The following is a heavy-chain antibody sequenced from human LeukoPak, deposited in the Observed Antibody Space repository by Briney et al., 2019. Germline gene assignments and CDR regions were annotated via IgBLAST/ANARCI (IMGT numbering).Heavy chain of an antibody. Sequence: KPSGTLSLTCTVSGASISSTAYYWGWIRQPPGKGLEWIGSIYYSGTTYYNPSLKSRVTTSTDMSSNQFSLTLSSVTAADTAVYYCARHDQERIGGYNWFDPWGQGTRVTVSS. CDR2: IYYSGTT. J-gene: IGHJ5*02. CDR3: ARHDQERIGGYNWFDP. CDR1: GASISSTAYY. V-gene: IGHV4-39*01. D-gene: IGHD1-1*01.